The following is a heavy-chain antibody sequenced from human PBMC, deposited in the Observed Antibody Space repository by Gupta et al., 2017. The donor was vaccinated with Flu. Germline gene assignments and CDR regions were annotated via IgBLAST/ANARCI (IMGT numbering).Heavy chain of an antibody. D-gene: IGHD6-19*01. CDR2: INPNSGGT. CDR3: ARAASSGWYTLYYYYYGMDV. Sequence: LEWMGWINPNSGGTNYAQKFQGRVTMTRDTSISTAYMELSRLRSDDTAVYYCARAASSGWYTLYYYYYGMDVWGQGTTVTVSS. V-gene: IGHV1-2*02. J-gene: IGHJ6*02.